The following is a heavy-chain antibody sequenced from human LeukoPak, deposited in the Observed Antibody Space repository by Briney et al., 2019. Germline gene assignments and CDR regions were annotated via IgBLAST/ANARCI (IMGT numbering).Heavy chain of an antibody. D-gene: IGHD5-12*01. CDR3: ARRAHSGAMITLDY. V-gene: IGHV5-51*01. CDR1: GYGYNSYW. CDR2: IHPGDSNS. J-gene: IGHJ4*02. Sequence: GESLKIYCRGSGYGYNSYWLVWVRQTPGKGLEWMGVIHPGDSNSRYSPSFQGQVTVSADNSIRTAYLQWCSRKASDTAMYYCARRAHSGAMITLDYWGQGTLVTVSS.